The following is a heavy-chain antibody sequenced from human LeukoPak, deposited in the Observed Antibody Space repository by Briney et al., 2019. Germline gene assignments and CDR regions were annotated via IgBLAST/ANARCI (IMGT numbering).Heavy chain of an antibody. V-gene: IGHV4-38-2*02. CDR2: IYHSGST. J-gene: IGHJ4*02. D-gene: IGHD1-14*01. Sequence: PSETLSLTCTVSGYSISSGYYWGWIRQPPGKGLEWIGSIYHSGSTYYNPSLKSRVTISVDTSKNQFSLKLSSVTAADTAVYYCARLITSSMTFDYWGQGTLVTVSS. CDR1: GYSISSGYY. CDR3: ARLITSSMTFDY.